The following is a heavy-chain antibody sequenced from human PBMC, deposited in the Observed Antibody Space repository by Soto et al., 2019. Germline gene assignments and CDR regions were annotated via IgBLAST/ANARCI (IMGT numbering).Heavy chain of an antibody. CDR3: ARGWDTRITGTTTWFDP. V-gene: IGHV4-30-4*01. D-gene: IGHD1-20*01. J-gene: IGHJ5*02. CDR1: VDSLGMVEYY. CDR2: ILFGGST. Sequence: QVQLQESGPGLLKPSQTLSLTSLSPVDSLGMVEYYGLWIRNSPGKGWEWIGFILFGGSTKYNPSLESRLTMSVDRSKNQFSLRLSSVTAADTAVYFCARGWDTRITGTTTWFDPWGPGTLVTVSS.